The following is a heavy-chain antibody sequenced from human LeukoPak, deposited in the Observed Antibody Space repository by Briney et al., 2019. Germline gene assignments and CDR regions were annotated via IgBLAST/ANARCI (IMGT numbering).Heavy chain of an antibody. J-gene: IGHJ5*02. D-gene: IGHD6-19*01. Sequence: SETLSLTCTISNGSISTYYWSWIRQPPGKGLEWIGYIYYSGSTNYNPSLKSRVTISVDTSKNQFSLKLSSVTAADTAVYYCARELVAGTGAPSWFDPWGQGTLVTVSS. CDR3: ARELVAGTGAPSWFDP. V-gene: IGHV4-59*01. CDR1: NGSISTYY. CDR2: IYYSGST.